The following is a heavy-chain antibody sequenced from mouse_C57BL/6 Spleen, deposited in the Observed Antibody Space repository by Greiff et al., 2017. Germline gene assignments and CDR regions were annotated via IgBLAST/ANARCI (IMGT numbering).Heavy chain of an antibody. V-gene: IGHV5-17*01. D-gene: IGHD2-4*01. J-gene: IGHJ1*03. CDR3: ARDIGGLRRDWYFEV. CDR2: ISSGSSTI. CDR1: GFTFSDYG. Sequence: EVKLVESGGGLVKPGGSLKLSCAASGFTFSDYGMHWVRQAPEKGLEWVAYISSGSSTIYYAATVTGRFTISRDDAKNTLFLQMTSLRAEDTAMYYCARDIGGLRRDWYFEVWGTGATVTVSS.